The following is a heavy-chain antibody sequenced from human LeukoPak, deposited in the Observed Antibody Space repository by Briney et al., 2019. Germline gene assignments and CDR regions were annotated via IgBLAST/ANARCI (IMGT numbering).Heavy chain of an antibody. J-gene: IGHJ4*02. CDR3: AKDAIPIGSGYYFGVDY. CDR2: ISSSGSTI. Sequence: GGSLRLSCAAPGFTFSSYEMNWVRQAPGKGLEWVSYISSSGSTIYYADSVKGRFTISRDNAKNSLYLQMNSLRAEDTAVYYCAKDAIPIGSGYYFGVDYWGQGTLVTVSS. V-gene: IGHV3-48*03. D-gene: IGHD3-22*01. CDR1: GFTFSSYE.